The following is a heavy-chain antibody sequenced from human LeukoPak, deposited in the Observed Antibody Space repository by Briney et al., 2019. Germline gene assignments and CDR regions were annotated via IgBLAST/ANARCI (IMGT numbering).Heavy chain of an antibody. CDR2: ISGSGGGT. Sequence: GGSLRLSCAASGFTFSNLAMGWVRQAPGEGLAWVSGISGSGGGTYYVDSVRGRFTISRDNSKNTLFLDMNSLRAEDTAVYYCARDPPYCSGGSCYPAAFDYWGQGTLVTVSS. CDR3: ARDPPYCSGGSCYPAAFDY. J-gene: IGHJ4*02. V-gene: IGHV3-23*01. CDR1: GFTFSNLA. D-gene: IGHD2-15*01.